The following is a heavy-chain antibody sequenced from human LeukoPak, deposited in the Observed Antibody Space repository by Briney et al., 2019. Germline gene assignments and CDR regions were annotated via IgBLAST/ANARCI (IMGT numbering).Heavy chain of an antibody. V-gene: IGHV3-23*01. CDR3: AKGVTVSSLLPGH. Sequence: GGSLRLSCAAPGFSFSRYAMSWVRQAPGKGLERVSTVASGGGSYDRDSLKGRFTISRDDSKNTLFLQMNSLRAEDTAVYYCAKGVTVSSLLPGHWGQGTLVTVSS. CDR2: VASGGGS. CDR1: GFSFSRYA. D-gene: IGHD4-17*01. J-gene: IGHJ4*02.